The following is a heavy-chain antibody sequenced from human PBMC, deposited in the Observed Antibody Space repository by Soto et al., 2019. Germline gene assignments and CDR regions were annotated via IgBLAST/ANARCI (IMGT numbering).Heavy chain of an antibody. CDR1: GFTFSSYW. D-gene: IGHD3-22*01. CDR2: INSDGSST. J-gene: IGHJ4*02. V-gene: IGHV3-74*01. CDR3: ARDDFRYTQYDYYDSSGYYYISPFDY. Sequence: GGSLRLSCAASGFTFSSYWMHWVRQAPGKGLVWVSRINSDGSSTSYADSVKGRFTISRDNAKNTLYLQMNSLRAEETAVYYCARDDFRYTQYDYYDSSGYYYISPFDYWGQGTLVTVSS.